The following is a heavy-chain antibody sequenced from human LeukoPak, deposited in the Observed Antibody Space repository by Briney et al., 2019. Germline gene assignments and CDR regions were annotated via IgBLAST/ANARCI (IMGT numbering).Heavy chain of an antibody. J-gene: IGHJ4*02. CDR1: GYTFTGYY. D-gene: IGHD3-22*01. CDR3: ARDTRYYYDSSGPKRGYY. Sequence: GASXKVSCKASGYTFTGYYMHWVGQAPGQGREWMGGINPNSGGTNYAQKFQGRVTMNRDTYISTDYMELSRLRYDDTAVYYCARDTRYYYDSSGPKRGYYWGQGTLVTVSS. CDR2: INPNSGGT. V-gene: IGHV1-2*02.